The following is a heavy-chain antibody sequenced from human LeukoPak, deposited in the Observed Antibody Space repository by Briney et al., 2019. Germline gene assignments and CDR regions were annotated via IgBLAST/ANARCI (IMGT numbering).Heavy chain of an antibody. CDR1: GGSISSNNFY. D-gene: IGHD3-22*01. CDR3: ARHADSSGYYFFDF. V-gene: IGHV4-39*01. Sequence: PSETLSLTCTVSGGSISSNNFYWGWIRQPPGKGLEWIGSMYHRGSTYYNPSLKSRVTISVDTSKNQFSLNLSSVTAADTAVYYCARHADSSGYYFFDFWGQGTLVTVSS. J-gene: IGHJ4*02. CDR2: MYHRGST.